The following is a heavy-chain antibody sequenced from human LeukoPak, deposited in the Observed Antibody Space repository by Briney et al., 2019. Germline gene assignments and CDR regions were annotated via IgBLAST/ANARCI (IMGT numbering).Heavy chain of an antibody. Sequence: PGGSLRLSCAASGFTFSSYWMHWVRQAPGKGLVWVSRINSDGSSTSYADSVKGRFTISRDDSKNTVYLQMNSLRAEDTAVYYCARWTNFHAFDIWGQGTLVTVSS. CDR2: INSDGSST. CDR1: GFTFSSYW. CDR3: ARWTNFHAFDI. V-gene: IGHV3-74*01. J-gene: IGHJ3*02. D-gene: IGHD1-1*01.